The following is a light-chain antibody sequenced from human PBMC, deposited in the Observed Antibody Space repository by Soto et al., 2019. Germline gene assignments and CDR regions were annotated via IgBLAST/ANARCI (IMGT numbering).Light chain of an antibody. CDR3: QHYNSYGT. CDR2: HAS. J-gene: IGKJ1*01. V-gene: IGKV1-5*01. CDR1: QSIAW. Sequence: IQLTQSPPSLSASIGDRVTITCRASQSIAWLAWYQQKPGKAPKILIYHASSLETGVPSRFSGSGSGTEFTLTISSLQPDDFATYYCQHYNSYGTFGQGTKVDIK.